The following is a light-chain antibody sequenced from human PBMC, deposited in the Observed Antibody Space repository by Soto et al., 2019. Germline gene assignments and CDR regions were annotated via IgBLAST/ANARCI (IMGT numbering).Light chain of an antibody. CDR1: QNIFNY. Sequence: DVQLTQSPSTLPASVGDRVAITCQATQNIFNYLNWFQQRPGKTPQLLISDASHLEPGLPSRFSGQRSGTDFTLIISDLQPEYFATYFCQQYEDLPLTFGGGTRVEV. J-gene: IGKJ4*01. CDR3: QQYEDLPLT. CDR2: DAS. V-gene: IGKV1-33*01.